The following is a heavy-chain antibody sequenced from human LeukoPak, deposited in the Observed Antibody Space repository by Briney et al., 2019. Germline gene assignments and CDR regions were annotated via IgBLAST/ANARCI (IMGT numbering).Heavy chain of an antibody. V-gene: IGHV4-4*07. CDR2: IYTSGST. D-gene: IGHD3-10*01. J-gene: IGHJ3*02. CDR3: ARVAVVRGVIITSYAFDI. Sequence: KASETLSLTCTVSGGSISSYYWSWIRQPAGKGLEWIGRIYTSGSTNYNPSLKSRVTMSVGTSKNQFSLKLSSVTAADTAVYYCARVAVVRGVIITSYAFDIWGQGTMVTVSS. CDR1: GGSISSYY.